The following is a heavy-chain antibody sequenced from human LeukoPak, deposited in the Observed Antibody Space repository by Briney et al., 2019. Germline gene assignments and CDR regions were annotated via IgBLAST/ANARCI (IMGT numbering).Heavy chain of an antibody. CDR3: ARHGGGGESYPRVFDY. D-gene: IGHD1-26*01. CDR2: VYGSGST. V-gene: IGHV4-59*08. CDR1: GGSISPYY. Sequence: SETLSLTCTVSGGSISPYYWSWIRQPPGKGLEWIGYVYGSGSTNYNPSLKSRVTISVDTSKNQFSLNLSSMTAADTAVYYCARHGGGGESYPRVFDYWGRGTLATVSS. J-gene: IGHJ4*02.